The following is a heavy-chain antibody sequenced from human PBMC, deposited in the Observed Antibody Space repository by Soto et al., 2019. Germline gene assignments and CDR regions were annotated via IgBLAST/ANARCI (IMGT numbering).Heavy chain of an antibody. D-gene: IGHD3-10*01. Sequence: ASVKVSCKASGYTFTGYYMHWVRQAPGQGLEWMGWINPNSGGTNYAQKFQGWVTMTRDTSISTAYMELSRLRSDDTAVYYCARDSTYYYGSGSYFSLGIDYMDVWGKGTTVTVSS. V-gene: IGHV1-2*04. CDR3: ARDSTYYYGSGSYFSLGIDYMDV. CDR2: INPNSGGT. CDR1: GYTFTGYY. J-gene: IGHJ6*03.